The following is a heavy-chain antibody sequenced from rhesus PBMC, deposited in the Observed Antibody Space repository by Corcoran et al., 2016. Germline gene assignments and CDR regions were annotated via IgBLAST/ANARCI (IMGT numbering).Heavy chain of an antibody. V-gene: IGHV4-80*01. D-gene: IGHD3-28*01. CDR1: GGSFSSYW. Sequence: QVQLQESGPGLVKPSETLSLTCAVSGGSFSSYWWSWIRQPPGKGLEWIGEINGNSGSTNYTPSLKSRVTISKDAAKNQFSLKLSSVTAADTAVYYCAIRTYYYDSGYYNPTGYWGQGVLVTVSS. J-gene: IGHJ4*01. CDR3: AIRTYYYDSGYYNPTGY. CDR2: INGNSGST.